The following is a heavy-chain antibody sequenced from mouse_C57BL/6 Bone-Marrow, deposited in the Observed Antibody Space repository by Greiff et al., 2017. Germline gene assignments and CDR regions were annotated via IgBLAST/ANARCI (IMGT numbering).Heavy chain of an antibody. CDR1: GYTFTSYW. CDR2: IDPSDSYT. Sequence: VQLQQPGAELVMPGASVKLSCKASGYTFTSYWLHWVKQRPGQGLEWIGEIDPSDSYTNYNQKFKGKSTLTVDKSSSTAYMQLSSLTSVDSAVYYCAEGVYYFDYWGQGTTLTVSS. CDR3: AEGVYYFDY. J-gene: IGHJ2*01. V-gene: IGHV1-69*01.